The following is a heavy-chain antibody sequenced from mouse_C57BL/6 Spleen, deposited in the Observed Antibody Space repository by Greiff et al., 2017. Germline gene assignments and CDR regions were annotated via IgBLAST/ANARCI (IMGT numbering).Heavy chain of an antibody. D-gene: IGHD2-4*01. V-gene: IGHV1-64*01. CDR3: AISSYDYDWYFEV. CDR1: GYTFTSYW. J-gene: IGHJ1*03. CDR2: IHPNSGST. Sequence: QVQLQQPGAELVKPGASVKLSCKASGYTFTSYWMHWVKQRPGQGLEWIGMIHPNSGSTNYNEKFKSKATLTVDKSSSTAYMQLSSLSSEDSAVYYCAISSYDYDWYFEVWGTGTTVTVSS.